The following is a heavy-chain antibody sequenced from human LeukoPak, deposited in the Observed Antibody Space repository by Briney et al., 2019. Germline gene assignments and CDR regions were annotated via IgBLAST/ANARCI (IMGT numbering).Heavy chain of an antibody. Sequence: GGSLRLSCAASGFTFSSYAMSWVRQAPGKGLEWVAVISYDGSNKYYADSVKGRFTISRDNSKNTLYLQMNSLRAEDTAVYYCARVLYDYWGQGTLVTVSS. CDR2: ISYDGSNK. V-gene: IGHV3-30-3*01. CDR1: GFTFSSYA. CDR3: ARVLYDY. J-gene: IGHJ4*02.